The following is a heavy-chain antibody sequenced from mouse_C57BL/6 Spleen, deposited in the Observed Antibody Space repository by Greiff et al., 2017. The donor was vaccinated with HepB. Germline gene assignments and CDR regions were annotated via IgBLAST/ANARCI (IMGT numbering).Heavy chain of an antibody. CDR2: IYPGDGDT. J-gene: IGHJ2*01. D-gene: IGHD4-1*01. CDR1: GYAFSSYW. V-gene: IGHV1-80*01. Sequence: VQLQQSGAELVKPGASVKISCKASGYAFSSYWKNWVKQRPGKGLEWIGQIYPGDGDTNYNGKFKGKATLTADKSSSTAYMQLSSLTSEDSAVYFCARRTGTVGDFDYWGQGTTLTVSS. CDR3: ARRTGTVGDFDY.